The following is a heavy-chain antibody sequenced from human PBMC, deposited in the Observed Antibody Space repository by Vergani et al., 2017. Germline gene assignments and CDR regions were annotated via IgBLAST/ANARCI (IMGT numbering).Heavy chain of an antibody. CDR3: ARDFAFRGALEGFDY. CDR1: GFTVSSNY. D-gene: IGHD3-3*01. J-gene: IGHJ4*02. Sequence: EVQLVESGGGLVQPGGSLRLSCAASGFTVSSNYMSWVRQAPGKGLEWVSVIYSGGSTYYADSVKCRFTISRDNSKNTLYLQMNSLRAEDTAVYYCARDFAFRGALEGFDYWGQGTLVTVSS. CDR2: IYSGGST. V-gene: IGHV3-66*02.